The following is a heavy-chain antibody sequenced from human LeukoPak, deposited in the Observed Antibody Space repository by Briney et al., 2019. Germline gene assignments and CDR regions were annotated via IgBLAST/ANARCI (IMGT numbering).Heavy chain of an antibody. Sequence: PGGSLRLSCAASGFAFSSYSMNWVRQAPGTGLEWVSSISSSSAYIYYADSVKGRFTISRDNAKNSLYLQMNSLRAEDTAVYYCAGYSGYDHRNDYWGQGTLVTDSS. V-gene: IGHV3-21*01. CDR3: AGYSGYDHRNDY. D-gene: IGHD5-12*01. CDR1: GFAFSSYS. CDR2: ISSSSAYI. J-gene: IGHJ4*02.